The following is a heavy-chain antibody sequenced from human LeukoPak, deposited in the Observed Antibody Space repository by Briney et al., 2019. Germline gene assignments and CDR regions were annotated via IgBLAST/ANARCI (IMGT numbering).Heavy chain of an antibody. CDR3: ARSERAFDI. V-gene: IGHV3-30-3*01. CDR2: ISYDGSNK. CDR1: GFTFSSYA. D-gene: IGHD1-1*01. Sequence: GRSLRLSCAASGFTFSSYAMHWVRQAPGKGLEWVAVISYDGSNKYYADSVKGRFTISRDNSKNTLYLQMNSLRAEDTAVYYCARSERAFDIWGQGTMVTVSS. J-gene: IGHJ3*02.